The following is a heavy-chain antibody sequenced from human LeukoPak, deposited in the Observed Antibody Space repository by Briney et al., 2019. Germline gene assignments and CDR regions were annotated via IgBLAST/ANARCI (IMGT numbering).Heavy chain of an antibody. D-gene: IGHD3-22*01. J-gene: IGHJ4*02. CDR3: ARGKYYYDTSGYYYRYYFDY. CDR1: GFTFSTYA. V-gene: IGHV3-23*01. Sequence: GGSLRLSCAASGFTFSTYALSWVRQAPGKGLEWVSGISASGGDTFYADSVKGRFTISRDNSKNTLYLQMNSLRAEDTAVYYCARGKYYYDTSGYYYRYYFDYWGQGTLVTVSS. CDR2: ISASGGDT.